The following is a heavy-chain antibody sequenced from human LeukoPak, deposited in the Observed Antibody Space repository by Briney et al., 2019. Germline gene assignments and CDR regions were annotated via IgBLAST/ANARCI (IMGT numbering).Heavy chain of an antibody. CDR2: IIPIFGTA. J-gene: IGHJ4*02. Sequence: SVKVSCKASGGTFSSYAISWVRQAPGQGLEWMGRIIPIFGTANYAQKLQGRVTMTTDTSTSTAYMELRSLRSDDTAVYYCARTGTPSPQYYFDYWGQGTLVTVSS. D-gene: IGHD7-27*01. V-gene: IGHV1-69*05. CDR1: GGTFSSYA. CDR3: ARTGTPSPQYYFDY.